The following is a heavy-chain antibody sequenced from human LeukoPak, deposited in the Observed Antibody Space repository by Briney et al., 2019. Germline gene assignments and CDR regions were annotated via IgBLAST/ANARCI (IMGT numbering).Heavy chain of an antibody. Sequence: GASVKVSCKASGYTFTGYGISWVRQAPGQGLEWMGWISAYNGNTNYAQKLQGRVTMTTDTSTSTAYMELRSLRSDDTAVYYCARDRYSSSWYETDYWGQGTLVTVSS. J-gene: IGHJ4*02. D-gene: IGHD6-13*01. V-gene: IGHV1-18*04. CDR3: ARDRYSSSWYETDY. CDR2: ISAYNGNT. CDR1: GYTFTGYG.